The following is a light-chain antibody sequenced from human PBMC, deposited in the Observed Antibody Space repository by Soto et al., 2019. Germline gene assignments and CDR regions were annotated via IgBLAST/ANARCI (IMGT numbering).Light chain of an antibody. V-gene: IGLV1-47*01. Sequence: QSVLTQPPSASGAPGQTVSISCSGRRSNIGTNDVYWYQPLPGTAPKLLIYRSIQRPSGVPERFSGAKSGTSASLSISGLRSEDEADYYCVAWDDSFVVFGGGTKLTVL. CDR3: VAWDDSFVV. J-gene: IGLJ2*01. CDR1: RSNIGTND. CDR2: RSI.